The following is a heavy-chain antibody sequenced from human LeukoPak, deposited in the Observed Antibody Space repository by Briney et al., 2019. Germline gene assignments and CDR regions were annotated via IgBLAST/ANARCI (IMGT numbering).Heavy chain of an antibody. CDR3: ARGSSWRTDAFDI. J-gene: IGHJ3*02. CDR1: GGSISSGGYY. CDR2: IYYSGST. D-gene: IGHD1-1*01. Sequence: SETLSLTCTVSGGSISSGGYYWSWIRQHPGKGLGWIGYIYYSGSTNYNPSLKSRVTISVDTSKNQFSLKLSSVTAADTAVYYCARGSSWRTDAFDIWGQGTMVTVSS. V-gene: IGHV4-61*08.